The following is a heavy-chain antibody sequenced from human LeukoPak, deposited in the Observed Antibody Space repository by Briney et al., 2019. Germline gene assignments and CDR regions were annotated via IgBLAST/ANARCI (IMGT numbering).Heavy chain of an antibody. J-gene: IGHJ4*02. CDR3: ARDVVAAAGTWDY. D-gene: IGHD6-13*01. CDR2: IYYTGST. Sequence: PSETLSLTCTVSGGSISNYYWNWIRQPPGKGLEWIGYIYYTGSTNYNPSLKSRVTMSVDTSKNQFSLNLKSVTPEDTAVYYCARDVVAAAGTWDYWGQGTLVTVSS. V-gene: IGHV4-59*01. CDR1: GGSISNYY.